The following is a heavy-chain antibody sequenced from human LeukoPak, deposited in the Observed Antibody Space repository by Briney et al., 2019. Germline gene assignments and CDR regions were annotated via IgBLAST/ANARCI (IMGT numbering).Heavy chain of an antibody. CDR1: GGSFSGYY. D-gene: IGHD6-19*01. CDR2: INHSGST. J-gene: IGHJ5*02. V-gene: IGHV4-34*01. Sequence: SETLSLTCAVYGGSFSGYYWSWIRQPPGKGLEWIGEINHSGSTNYNPSLKSRVTISVDTSKNQFSLKLSSVTAADTAVYYCARNRGSSGSRGYNWFDPWGQGTLVTVSS. CDR3: ARNRGSSGSRGYNWFDP.